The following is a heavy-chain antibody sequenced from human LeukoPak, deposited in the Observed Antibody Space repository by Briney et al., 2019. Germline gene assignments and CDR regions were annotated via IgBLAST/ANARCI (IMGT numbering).Heavy chain of an antibody. CDR1: GFTFSNYA. V-gene: IGHV3-74*01. J-gene: IGHJ4*02. CDR3: ARAQMGAPTDY. CDR2: ISSDGSSI. D-gene: IGHD1-26*01. Sequence: GGSLRLSCAASGFTFSNYAVYWVRQAPGKGLVWVSRISSDGSSIIYADSVKGRFTISRDIAKNTLYLQMNSLRPEDTAVYYCARAQMGAPTDYWGQGTLVTVSS.